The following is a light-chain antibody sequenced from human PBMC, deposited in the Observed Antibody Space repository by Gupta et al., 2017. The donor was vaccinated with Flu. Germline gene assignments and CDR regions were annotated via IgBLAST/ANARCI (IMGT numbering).Light chain of an antibody. J-gene: IGKJ2*01. V-gene: IGKV3-20*01. CDR1: QSVSSSY. Sequence: EIVLTQSPGTLSLSPGERATLSCRASQSVSSSYLAWYQQKPGQAPRLLLYGVSSSATAMPDRISGSRSSGAFSLTIIRLVPEDFAVYYCQQEASYLYTFGQGTKMEIK. CDR2: GVS. CDR3: QQEASYLYT.